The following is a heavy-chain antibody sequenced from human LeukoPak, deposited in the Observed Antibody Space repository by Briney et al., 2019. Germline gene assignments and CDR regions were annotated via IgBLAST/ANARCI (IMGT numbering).Heavy chain of an antibody. CDR2: MYTSGST. V-gene: IGHV4-4*07. CDR3: ARGRIAVAGYYYYYYMDV. CDR1: GGSISSYY. Sequence: PSETLSLTCTVSGGSISSYYWSWIRQPAGKGLEWIGRMYTSGSTNYNPSLKSRVTMSVDTSKNQFSLKLSSVTAADTAVYYCARGRIAVAGYYYYYYMDVWGKGTTVTVSS. D-gene: IGHD6-19*01. J-gene: IGHJ6*03.